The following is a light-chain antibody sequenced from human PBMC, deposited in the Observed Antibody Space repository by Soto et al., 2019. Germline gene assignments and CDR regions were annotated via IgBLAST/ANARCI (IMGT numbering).Light chain of an antibody. CDR2: KAS. J-gene: IGKJ1*01. CDR1: QTISGW. V-gene: IGKV1-5*03. CDR3: QHYNSYAEG. Sequence: DIQMTQSPSTLSGSVGDRVTITCRACQTISGWLAWYQQKPGKPPKLLIYKASTLKSGVPSRTNGSGSGTEFTVTIGSLQPEDFATDYWQHYNSYAEGFGQGTKVDIK.